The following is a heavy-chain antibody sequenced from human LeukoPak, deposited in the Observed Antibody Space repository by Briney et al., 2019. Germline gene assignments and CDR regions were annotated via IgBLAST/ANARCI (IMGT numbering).Heavy chain of an antibody. D-gene: IGHD3-3*01. CDR1: GGSISSYY. CDR3: ARRRVDNDFWSGYYYYGMDV. Sequence: SETLSLTCTVSGGSISSYYWSWIRQPPGKGLEWIGYIYYSGSTNYNPSLKSRVTISVDTSKNQFSLELSSVTAADTAVYYCARRRVDNDFWSGYYYYGMDVWGQGTTVTVSS. V-gene: IGHV4-59*08. J-gene: IGHJ6*02. CDR2: IYYSGST.